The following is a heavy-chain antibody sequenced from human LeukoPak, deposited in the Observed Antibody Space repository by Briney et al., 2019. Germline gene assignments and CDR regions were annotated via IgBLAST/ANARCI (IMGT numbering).Heavy chain of an antibody. V-gene: IGHV4-59*08. CDR3: ARLDSSGYYYFDY. CDR2: IYYSGST. J-gene: IGHJ4*02. D-gene: IGHD6-19*01. CDR1: GGSISSYY. Sequence: SETLSLTCTVSGGSISSYYWSWIRQPPGKGLEWIGYIYYSGSTDYNPSLKGRVTISVATSMTQFSLKLTSVTAADTAVYYCARLDSSGYYYFDYWGQGTLVTVSS.